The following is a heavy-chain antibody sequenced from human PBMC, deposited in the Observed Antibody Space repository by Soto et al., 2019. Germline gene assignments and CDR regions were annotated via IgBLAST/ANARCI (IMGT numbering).Heavy chain of an antibody. Sequence: SETLSLTCTVSGGSISSSSYYWGWIRQPPGKGLEWIGSIYYSGSTYYNPSLKSRVTISVDTSKNQFSLKLSSVTAADTAVYYCARQWIDYDFWSGYSNFDDWGQGTLVTVSS. J-gene: IGHJ4*02. D-gene: IGHD3-3*01. CDR2: IYYSGST. CDR3: ARQWIDYDFWSGYSNFDD. CDR1: GGSISSSSYY. V-gene: IGHV4-39*01.